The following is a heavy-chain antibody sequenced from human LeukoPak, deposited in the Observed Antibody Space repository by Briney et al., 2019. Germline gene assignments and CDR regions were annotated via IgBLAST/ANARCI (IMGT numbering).Heavy chain of an antibody. Sequence: GGSLRLSCPASGFTFSSYAMSWVRQAPGKGLEWVSAISGSGGSTYYADSVKGRFTISRDNSKNTLYLQMNSLRAEDTAVYYCAKVPSMGQGYFDYWGQGTLVTVSS. V-gene: IGHV3-23*01. CDR2: ISGSGGST. J-gene: IGHJ4*02. CDR3: AKVPSMGQGYFDY. CDR1: GFTFSSYA. D-gene: IGHD1-26*01.